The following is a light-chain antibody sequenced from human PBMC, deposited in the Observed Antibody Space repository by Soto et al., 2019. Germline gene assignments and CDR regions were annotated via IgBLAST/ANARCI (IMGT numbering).Light chain of an antibody. Sequence: QSVLTQPPSASGTPGQRVTISCSGSSSNIGDNPVNWYQQLPGAAPKLLIYDIYKRPSGIPDRFSGSTSGPSATLTITAVQVGDEAEYYCGTWGWGLRVFGAGTKLTVL. CDR2: DIY. CDR1: SSNIGDNP. J-gene: IGLJ2*01. CDR3: GTWGWGLRV. V-gene: IGLV1-51*01.